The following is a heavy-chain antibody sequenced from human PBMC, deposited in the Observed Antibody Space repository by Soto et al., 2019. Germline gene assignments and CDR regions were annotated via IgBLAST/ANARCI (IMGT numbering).Heavy chain of an antibody. CDR2: ISAYNGNT. CDR3: ARVRYDFWSGYPGGAFDI. CDR1: GYTFTSYG. D-gene: IGHD3-3*01. V-gene: IGHV1-18*04. J-gene: IGHJ3*02. Sequence: QVQLVQSGAEVKKPGASVKVSCKASGYTFTSYGISWVRQAPGQGLEWMGWISAYNGNTNYAQKLQGRVTMTTDTSTSTAYMERRSLRSDDTAVYYCARVRYDFWSGYPGGAFDIWGQGTMVTVSS.